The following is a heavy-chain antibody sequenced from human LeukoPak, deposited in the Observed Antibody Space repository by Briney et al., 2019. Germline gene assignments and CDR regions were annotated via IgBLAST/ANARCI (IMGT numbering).Heavy chain of an antibody. CDR3: AIVVVISTRSYYYYYYYMDV. CDR2: IIPILGIA. Sequence: ASVKVSCKASGGTFSSYAISWVRQAPGQGLEWVGRIIPILGIANYAQKFQGRVTITADESTSTAYMELSSLRSEDTAVYYCAIVVVISTRSYYYYYYYMDVWGKGTTVTVSS. J-gene: IGHJ6*03. D-gene: IGHD3-22*01. CDR1: GGTFSSYA. V-gene: IGHV1-69*04.